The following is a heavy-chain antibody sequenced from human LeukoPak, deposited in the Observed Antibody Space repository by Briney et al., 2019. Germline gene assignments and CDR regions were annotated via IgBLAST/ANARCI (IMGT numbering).Heavy chain of an antibody. Sequence: SETLSLTCTVSGGSISSYYWSWIRQPPGKGLEWIGYIYYSGSTNYNPSLKSRVTISVDTSKNQFSLKLSSVTAADTAMYYCARQYSSSSGYYYYGMDVWGQGTTVTVSS. CDR2: IYYSGST. CDR3: ARQYSSSSGYYYYGMDV. J-gene: IGHJ6*02. CDR1: GGSISSYY. V-gene: IGHV4-59*01. D-gene: IGHD6-6*01.